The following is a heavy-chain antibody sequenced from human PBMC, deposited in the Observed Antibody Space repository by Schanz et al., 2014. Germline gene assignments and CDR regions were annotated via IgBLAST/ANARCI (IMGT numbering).Heavy chain of an antibody. D-gene: IGHD6-19*01. V-gene: IGHV3-66*01. CDR1: GFTVSANY. CDR3: ASPPISVAGRLADD. J-gene: IGHJ4*02. CDR2: IDYAGST. Sequence: VHLLESGGGLVQPGGSLRLSCAVSGFTVSANYMIWVRQPPGKGLEWVSLIDYAGSTNYADSVKGRMTVSRDTSKNAHFLQMNNLRAEDTAVYYCASPPISVAGRLADDWGQGILVAVSS.